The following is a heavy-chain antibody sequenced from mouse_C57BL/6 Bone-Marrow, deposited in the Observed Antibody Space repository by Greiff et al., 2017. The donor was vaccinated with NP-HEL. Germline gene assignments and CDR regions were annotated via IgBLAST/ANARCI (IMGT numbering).Heavy chain of an antibody. V-gene: IGHV1-72*01. D-gene: IGHD2-1*01. J-gene: IGHJ3*01. CDR1: GYTFTSYW. CDR2: IDPNSGGT. CDR3: ARGVLLCPRRPWCAD. Sequence: QVQLQQPGAELVKPGASVKLSCKASGYTFTSYWMHWVKQRPGRGLEWIGRIDPNSGGTKYNEQFKSKATLTVDKPSSTAYMQLSSLTSEDSAVYYCARGVLLCPRRPWCADWGQGTLVTVSA.